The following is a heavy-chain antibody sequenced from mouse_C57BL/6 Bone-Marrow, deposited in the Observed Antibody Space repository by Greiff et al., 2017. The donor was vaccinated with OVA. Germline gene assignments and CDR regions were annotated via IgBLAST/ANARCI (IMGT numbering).Heavy chain of an antibody. D-gene: IGHD1-1*01. Sequence: PGQGLEWIGWIYPRDGSTKYNEKFKGKATLTVDTSSSTAYMELHSLTSEDSAVYFCAREGVTTVVRAMDYWGQGTSGTVSS. V-gene: IGHV1-85*01. CDR3: AREGVTTVVRAMDY. CDR2: IYPRDGST. J-gene: IGHJ4*01.